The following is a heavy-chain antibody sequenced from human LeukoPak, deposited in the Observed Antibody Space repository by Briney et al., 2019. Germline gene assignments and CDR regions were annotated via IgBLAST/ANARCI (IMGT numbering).Heavy chain of an antibody. J-gene: IGHJ4*02. D-gene: IGHD5-18*01. CDR2: ISDRGGST. Sequence: GGSLRLSCAASGFNVGSYAMSWVRQAPGKGLEWVLGISDRGGSTYYADSVKGRFTISRDNSKNTLYVQMNSLRAEDTAVYYCAKNLSPGYTYAQYYFDYWGQGTLVTVSS. V-gene: IGHV3-23*01. CDR3: AKNLSPGYTYAQYYFDY. CDR1: GFNVGSYA.